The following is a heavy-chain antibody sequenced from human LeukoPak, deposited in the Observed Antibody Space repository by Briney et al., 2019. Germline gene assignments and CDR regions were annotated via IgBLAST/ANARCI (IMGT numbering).Heavy chain of an antibody. Sequence: PSETLSLTCAVSGGSISSSYWSWIRQPPGKGLEWIGNIYYSGSTNYNPSLKGRVTISVDTSKNQFSLRLSSATAADTAVYYCARDDYGDFFFDSWGQGTLVTVSS. D-gene: IGHD4-17*01. CDR3: ARDDYGDFFFDS. CDR1: GGSISSSY. J-gene: IGHJ4*02. V-gene: IGHV4-59*01. CDR2: IYYSGST.